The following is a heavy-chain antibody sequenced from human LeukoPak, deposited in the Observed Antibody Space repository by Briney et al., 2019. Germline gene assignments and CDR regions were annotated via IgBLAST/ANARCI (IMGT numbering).Heavy chain of an antibody. V-gene: IGHV3-23*01. CDR2: ISGGGDNT. J-gene: IGHJ6*03. CDR3: AKFEGALLGNYYMDV. Sequence: PGGSLRLSCAVSGFPFSDFAMSWVRQAPGKGLGWDSTISGGGDNTYFADSVKGRFTISRDNSKNTLFLQMVSLRAEDTAVYYCAKFEGALLGNYYMDVWGKGTTVTVSS. CDR1: GFPFSDFA.